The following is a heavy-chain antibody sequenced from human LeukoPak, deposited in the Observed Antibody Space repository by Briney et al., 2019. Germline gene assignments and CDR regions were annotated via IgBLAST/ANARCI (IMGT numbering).Heavy chain of an antibody. D-gene: IGHD1-14*01. V-gene: IGHV3-23*01. CDR1: RFTFNSYA. CDR2: ISGSAGTT. J-gene: IGHJ2*01. CDR3: AKRRPGVNWYFDL. Sequence: GGSLRLSCAASRFTFNSYAMSWVRQAPGKGLEWVSAISGSAGTTYYADSVKGRFTISRDTSKKTLYLQMNSLRVEDTAVYYCAKRRPGVNWYFDLWGRGTLVTVSS.